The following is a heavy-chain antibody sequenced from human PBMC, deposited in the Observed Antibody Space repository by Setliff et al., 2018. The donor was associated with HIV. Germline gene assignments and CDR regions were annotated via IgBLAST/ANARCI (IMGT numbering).Heavy chain of an antibody. J-gene: IGHJ4*02. CDR1: ADTFTNCL. CDR3: AIPRITLFGVVIRAFDY. Sequence: SVKVSCKASADTFTNCLINWVRQAPGQGLEWMGWIIPVFRTANYAQKFQGRVTITADESTSTAYMELSSLRSEDTAVYYCAIPRITLFGVVIRAFDYWGQGTLVTVSS. D-gene: IGHD3-3*01. CDR2: IIPVFRTA. V-gene: IGHV1-69*13.